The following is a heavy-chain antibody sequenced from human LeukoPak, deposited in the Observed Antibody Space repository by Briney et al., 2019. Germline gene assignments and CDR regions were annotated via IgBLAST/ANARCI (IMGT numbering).Heavy chain of an antibody. V-gene: IGHV3-64*01. CDR1: GFTFSSYA. CDR3: ARVVRFLEWLADY. Sequence: GGSLRLSCAASGFTFSSYAMHWVRQAPGKGLEYVSAISSNGGSTYYANSVKGRFTISRDNSKNTLYLQMGSLRAEDTAVYYCARVVRFLEWLADYWGQGTLVTVSS. J-gene: IGHJ4*02. CDR2: ISSNGGST. D-gene: IGHD3-3*01.